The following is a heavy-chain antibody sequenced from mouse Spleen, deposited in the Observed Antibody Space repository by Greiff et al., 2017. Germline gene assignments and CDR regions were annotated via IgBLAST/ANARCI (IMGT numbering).Heavy chain of an antibody. D-gene: IGHD2-4*01. Sequence: VQLQQSGPELVKPGASVKISCKASGYTFTDYYMNWVKQSHGKSLEWIGDINPNNGGTSYNQKFKGKATLTVDKSSSTAYMELRSLTSEDSAVYYCARWDMITTFDYWGQGTTLTVSS. J-gene: IGHJ2*01. CDR2: INPNNGGT. CDR3: ARWDMITTFDY. V-gene: IGHV1-26*01. CDR1: GYTFTDYY.